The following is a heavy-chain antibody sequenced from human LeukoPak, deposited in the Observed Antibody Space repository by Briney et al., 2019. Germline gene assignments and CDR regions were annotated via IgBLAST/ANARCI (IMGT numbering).Heavy chain of an antibody. CDR2: ISYDGSNK. D-gene: IGHD3-9*01. CDR3: ASWRYFDWLSYFDY. J-gene: IGHJ4*02. V-gene: IGHV3-30*04. Sequence: GGSLRLSCAASGFTFSSYAMHWVRQAPGKGLECVAVISYDGSNKYYADSVKGRFTISRDNSKNTLYLQMNSLRAEDTAVYYCASWRYFDWLSYFDYWGQGTLVTVSS. CDR1: GFTFSSYA.